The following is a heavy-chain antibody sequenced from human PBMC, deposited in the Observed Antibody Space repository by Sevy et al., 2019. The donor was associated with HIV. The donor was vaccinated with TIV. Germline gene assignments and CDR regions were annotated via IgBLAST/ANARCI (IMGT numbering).Heavy chain of an antibody. V-gene: IGHV3-30*01. D-gene: IGHD2-21*02. Sequence: GGSLRLSCAASGFTFSIYWMTWVRQAPGKGLDWVAVISHDERYKNYAESVKVRFTISRDNFKNTLFLQMDSLRPEDTAVYFCARLVSCGGDCYYLDSWGQGALVTVSS. CDR2: ISHDERYK. J-gene: IGHJ4*02. CDR1: GFTFSIYW. CDR3: ARLVSCGGDCYYLDS.